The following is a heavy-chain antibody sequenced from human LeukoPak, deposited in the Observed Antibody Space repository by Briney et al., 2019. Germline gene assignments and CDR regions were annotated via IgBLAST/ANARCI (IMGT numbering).Heavy chain of an antibody. Sequence: GGSLRLSCAASGFTVSSNYMSWVRHAPGKGLEWFSVIYSGGSTYYPDSVKSGFTISRDNSKNTLYLQMNSLRAEDTAVYYCARFPLNLIVGAPQKAFDIWGQGTMVTVSS. CDR2: IYSGGST. V-gene: IGHV3-53*01. J-gene: IGHJ3*02. D-gene: IGHD1-26*01. CDR1: GFTVSSNY. CDR3: ARFPLNLIVGAPQKAFDI.